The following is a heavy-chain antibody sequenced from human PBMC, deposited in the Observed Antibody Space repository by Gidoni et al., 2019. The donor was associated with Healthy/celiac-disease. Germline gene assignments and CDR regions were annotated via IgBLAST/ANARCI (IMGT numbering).Heavy chain of an antibody. CDR3: RVWGLGYCSSTSCSPGEYFDY. V-gene: IGHV3-15*04. Sequence: EVQLVESGGGLVKPGGSLRLSCAASGFTFSNAWMSWVRPAPGKGLEWVGRIESKTDGGTTDYAAPVKGRFTISRDDSKNTLYLQMNSLKTEDTAVYYCRVWGLGYCSSTSCSPGEYFDYWGQGTLVTVSS. D-gene: IGHD2-2*01. J-gene: IGHJ4*02. CDR1: GFTFSNAW. CDR2: IESKTDGGTT.